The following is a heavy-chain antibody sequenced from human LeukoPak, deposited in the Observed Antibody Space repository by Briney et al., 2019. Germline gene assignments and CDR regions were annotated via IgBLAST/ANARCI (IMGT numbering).Heavy chain of an antibody. D-gene: IGHD3-10*01. CDR2: LNWNGGVT. V-gene: IGHV3-20*04. CDR3: ARVAKYYYGSETYYFFEH. CDR1: GFTFGNYG. Sequence: GGSLRLSCAASGFTFGNYGMSWVRQAPGKGLEWVSGLNWNGGVTGYADSVEGRFTISRDNAKNSLYLQMNSLRVEDTAVYYCARVAKYYYGSETYYFFEHWGQGTPVTASS. J-gene: IGHJ4*02.